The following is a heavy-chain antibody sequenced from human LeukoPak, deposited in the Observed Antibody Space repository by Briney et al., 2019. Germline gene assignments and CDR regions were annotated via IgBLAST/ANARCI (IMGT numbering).Heavy chain of an antibody. Sequence: SETLSLTCAVSGDSISTSNWWSWVRQPPGKGLKWIGEMYHSGSANYNPSLKSRLSISIDKSKNQFSLKLGSVTAADTAVYFCAKKTFTGGDFDYWGRGILVTVSS. J-gene: IGHJ4*02. V-gene: IGHV4-4*02. D-gene: IGHD2-8*02. CDR2: MYHSGSA. CDR3: AKKTFTGGDFDY. CDR1: GDSISTSNW.